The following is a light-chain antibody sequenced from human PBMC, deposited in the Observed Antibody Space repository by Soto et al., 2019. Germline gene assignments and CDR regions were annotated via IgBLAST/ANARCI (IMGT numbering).Light chain of an antibody. CDR1: QGISSY. V-gene: IGKV1-27*01. CDR2: GAS. Sequence: DIQMTQSPSSLSASVGDRVTITCRASQGISSYLAWYQQKPGKVPKLLIYGASTLHSVVPSRFSGSGTGTDFTLTINSQQPEDVATYYCQRYNSVPNTFGPGTKVDIK. J-gene: IGKJ3*01. CDR3: QRYNSVPNT.